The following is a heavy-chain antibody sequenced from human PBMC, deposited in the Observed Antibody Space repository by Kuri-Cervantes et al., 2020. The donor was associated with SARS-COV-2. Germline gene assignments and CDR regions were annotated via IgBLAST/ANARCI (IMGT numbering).Heavy chain of an antibody. Sequence: SETLSLTCTASGGSISSYYLSWIRQPAGKGLEWIGRIYTNGSAYYNPSHKSPVTISVDTSKNQFSLRLSSENAADKAMYCFARAARSRSSTSCYRLYYYYYYMDVWGKGTTVTVSS. D-gene: IGHD2-2*01. J-gene: IGHJ6*03. CDR1: GGSISSYY. V-gene: IGHV4-4*07. CDR3: ARAARSRSSTSCYRLYYYYYYMDV. CDR2: IYTNGSA.